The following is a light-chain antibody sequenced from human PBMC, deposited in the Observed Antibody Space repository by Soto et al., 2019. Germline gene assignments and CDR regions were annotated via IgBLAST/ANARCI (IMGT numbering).Light chain of an antibody. Sequence: DIQITQSPSTLSASVGDRVTIICRASQSISSWLAWYQQKAGKAPKLLISKASNLDSGVPSRFSGSGSGTEFTLTISSLQPEDFATYYCQQYNSFIWTFGQGTKVDIK. J-gene: IGKJ1*01. CDR2: KAS. CDR1: QSISSW. V-gene: IGKV1-5*03. CDR3: QQYNSFIWT.